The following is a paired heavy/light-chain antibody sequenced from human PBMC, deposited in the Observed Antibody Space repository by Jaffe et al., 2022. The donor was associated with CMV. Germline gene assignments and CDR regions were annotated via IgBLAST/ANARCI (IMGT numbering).Light chain of an antibody. J-gene: IGLJ1*01. CDR3: QVWDRTSAHYV. V-gene: IGLV3-1*01. CDR1: KLGEKH. Sequence: SYELTQPPSVSVSPGQTASITCSGDKLGEKHVSWYQQKSGQSPVMVIYQDMKRPSGIPERFSGSNSGNTATLTISGTQSMDEADFYCQVWDRTSAHYVFGTGTRVTVI. CDR2: QDM.
Heavy chain of an antibody. CDR3: VRTQHYDTGNYPYSYYYYYGMDV. J-gene: IGHJ6*02. V-gene: IGHV3-11*01. Sequence: QVQLVESGGGLVKPGGSLRLSCVASGFTLSDYYMSWVRLAPGRGLEWLSYISNSGSTMNYAVSVKGRFTISRDNAENSVSLQMNSLRAEDAAVYYCVRTQHYDTGNYPYSYYYYYGMDVWGQGTTVTVSS. CDR2: ISNSGSTM. CDR1: GFTLSDYY. D-gene: IGHD3-9*01.